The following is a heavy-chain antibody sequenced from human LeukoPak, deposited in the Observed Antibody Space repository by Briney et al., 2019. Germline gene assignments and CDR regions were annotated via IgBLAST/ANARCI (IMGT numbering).Heavy chain of an antibody. Sequence: GGSLRLSCAASGFSFSGSAIHWVRQASGKGLEWVGHIRRKGNDYATAYTASVKGRFTISRDDSKNTAFLQMDSLKTEDTAVYFCARLGGSPPYFDYWGQGSLVTVSS. D-gene: IGHD3-16*01. V-gene: IGHV3-73*01. CDR3: ARLGGSPPYFDY. J-gene: IGHJ4*02. CDR1: GFSFSGSA. CDR2: IRRKGNDYAT.